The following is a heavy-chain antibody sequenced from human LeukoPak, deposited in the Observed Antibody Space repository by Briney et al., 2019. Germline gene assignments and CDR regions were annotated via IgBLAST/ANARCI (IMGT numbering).Heavy chain of an antibody. J-gene: IGHJ4*02. D-gene: IGHD3-22*01. CDR2: IYHSGST. V-gene: IGHV4-39*07. CDR3: ARVYYDSSGYSLYYFDY. CDR1: GGSISSSSYY. Sequence: KPSETLSLTCTVSGGSISSSSYYWGWIRQPPGKGLEWIGYIYHSGSTYYNPSLKSRVTISVDRSKNQFSLKLSSVTAADTAVYYCARVYYDSSGYSLYYFDYWGQGTLVTVSS.